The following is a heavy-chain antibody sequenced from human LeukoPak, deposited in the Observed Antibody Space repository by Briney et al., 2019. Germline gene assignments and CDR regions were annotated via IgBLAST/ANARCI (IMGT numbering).Heavy chain of an antibody. Sequence: PGGSLRLSCTASGYTFDHFGMSWVRQAPGKGLEWVSAVTGSATTTSYADSVKGRFAVSRDNSQSLLSLQMDSLGAEDTAIYYCVKHARVGTSTGFEVWGQGTLVTVSS. J-gene: IGHJ3*01. CDR3: VKHARVGTSTGFEV. CDR2: VTGSATTT. D-gene: IGHD1-26*01. CDR1: GYTFDHFG. V-gene: IGHV3-23*01.